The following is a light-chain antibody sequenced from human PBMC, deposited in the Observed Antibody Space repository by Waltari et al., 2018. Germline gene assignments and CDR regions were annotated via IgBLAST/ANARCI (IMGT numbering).Light chain of an antibody. V-gene: IGLV3-21*04. CDR2: DDS. J-gene: IGLJ3*02. CDR3: QVWDSSSDHPRV. CDR1: NIGSKS. Sequence: SYVLTQPPSVSVAPGKTARITCGGNNIGSKSVHWYQQKPGQAPVLVIYDDSDRPSGIPERFAGSNSGNTATLTISRVEAGDEADYYCQVWDSSSDHPRVFGGGTKLTVL.